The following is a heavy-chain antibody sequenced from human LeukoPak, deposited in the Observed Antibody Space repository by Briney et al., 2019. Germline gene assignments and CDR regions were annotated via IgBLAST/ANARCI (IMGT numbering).Heavy chain of an antibody. CDR3: ARDGVRAGWYFDL. J-gene: IGHJ2*01. CDR2: IYYSGST. Sequence: SETLSLTCSVSGGSISSSSHNWGWIRQPPGKGLEWIGRIYYSGSTYYNPSLKSRVTISIDTAKNQLSLKVISVTAADTAVYYCARDGVRAGWYFDLWGRGTLVTVSS. V-gene: IGHV4-39*02. CDR1: GGSISSSSHN. D-gene: IGHD6-19*01.